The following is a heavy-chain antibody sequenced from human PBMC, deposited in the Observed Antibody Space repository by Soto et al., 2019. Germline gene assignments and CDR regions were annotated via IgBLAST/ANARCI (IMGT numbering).Heavy chain of an antibody. CDR1: EFNVTHGH. V-gene: IGHV3-53*01. CDR2: IFGDGNT. CDR3: AGDWNGDKYFDY. D-gene: IGHD4-17*01. Sequence: ELQLVESGGGLIQPGGSLRLACAASEFNVTHGHMNWVRQAPGRGLEWVSVIFGDGNTKYGDSERGRFTISRDTSKNTVYLQLNSLRAEDTAVYYCAGDWNGDKYFDYWDQGTLVTVSS. J-gene: IGHJ4*02.